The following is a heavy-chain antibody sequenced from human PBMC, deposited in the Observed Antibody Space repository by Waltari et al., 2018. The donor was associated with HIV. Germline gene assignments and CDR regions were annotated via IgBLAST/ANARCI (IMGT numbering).Heavy chain of an antibody. Sequence: QVRLVESGGGWVQPGESLRLSWAASGFSFSSFGMHWVRQAPGKGLEWVAVIWFDGSNKYYIDSVRGRFTLSRDNSKNTLYLQMNNLRVDDTAVYYCATSHLAVEDAGGANWGQGTLVTVSS. CDR1: GFSFSSFG. CDR2: IWFDGSNK. CDR3: ATSHLAVEDAGGAN. D-gene: IGHD2-15*01. J-gene: IGHJ4*02. V-gene: IGHV3-33*01.